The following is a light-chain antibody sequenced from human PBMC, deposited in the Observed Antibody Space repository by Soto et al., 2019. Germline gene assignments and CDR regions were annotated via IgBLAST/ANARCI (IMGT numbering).Light chain of an antibody. CDR2: GAS. J-gene: IGKJ2*01. CDR1: QSVSSN. V-gene: IGKV3-15*01. CDR3: QQHNNWPPT. Sequence: EIVMTQSPATLSVSPGERATISCRASQSVSSNLAWYQQKPGQAPRLLIYGASTRDTGIPARFSGSGSGTEFTLTISSLQSEDFAVYYCQQHNNWPPTFGEGTKLEIK.